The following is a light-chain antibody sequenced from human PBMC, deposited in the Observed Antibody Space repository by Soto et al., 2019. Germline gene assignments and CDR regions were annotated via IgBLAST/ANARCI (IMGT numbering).Light chain of an antibody. J-gene: IGKJ1*01. V-gene: IGKV1-39*01. CDR1: QSINWY. CDR3: RQSYSPHWT. Sequence: DIQMTQSPSSLSASVADRVTITCRASQSINWYLNWYQHKPGKAPKVLIYAASSLQSGVAPRFSGSASGTDFTLTISSLQSEDFATYYCRQSYSPHWTFGQGTEVEIK. CDR2: AAS.